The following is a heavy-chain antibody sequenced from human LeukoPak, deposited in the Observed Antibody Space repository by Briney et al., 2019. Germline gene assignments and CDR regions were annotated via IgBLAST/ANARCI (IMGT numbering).Heavy chain of an antibody. V-gene: IGHV4-59*01. CDR3: AIETSEYTRSKYYFDY. CDR1: GGSISSYY. Sequence: PSETLSLTCTVSGGSISSYYWSWIRQPPGKGLEWIGYIYYSGSTNYNPSLKSRVTISVDTSKNQFSLKLSSVTAADTAVYYCAIETSEYTRSKYYFDYWGQGTLVTVSS. CDR2: IYYSGST. J-gene: IGHJ4*02. D-gene: IGHD6-6*01.